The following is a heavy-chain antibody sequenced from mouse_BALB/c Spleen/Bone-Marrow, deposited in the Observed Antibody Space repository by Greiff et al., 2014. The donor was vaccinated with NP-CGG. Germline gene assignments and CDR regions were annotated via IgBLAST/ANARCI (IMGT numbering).Heavy chain of an antibody. Sequence: EVMLVESGGGLVQPGGSLRLSCATSGFTFTDYYMSWVRQPPGKALEWLGFIRNKGNGYTTEYSASVKGRFTISRDNSQSILYLXXXXLRAEDSATYYCARDDYGFDYWGQGTTLTVSS. CDR1: GFTFTDYY. CDR2: IRNKGNGYTT. CDR3: ARDDYGFDY. D-gene: IGHD1-1*01. J-gene: IGHJ2*01. V-gene: IGHV7-3*02.